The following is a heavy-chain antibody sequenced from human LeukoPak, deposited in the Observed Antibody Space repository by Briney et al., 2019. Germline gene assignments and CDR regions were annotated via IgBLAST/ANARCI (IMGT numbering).Heavy chain of an antibody. CDR3: VKDRYFYDSGSKAN. V-gene: IGHV3-30-3*01. J-gene: IGHJ4*02. D-gene: IGHD3-22*01. CDR2: ISYDGSNK. CDR1: GFTFSSYA. Sequence: GGSLRLSCAASGFTFSSYAMHWVRQAPGKGLEWVAVISYDGSNKYYADSVKGRFTISRDNSKNTLYLQMNSLRVEDTAVYYCVKDRYFYDSGSKANWGQGTLVTVSS.